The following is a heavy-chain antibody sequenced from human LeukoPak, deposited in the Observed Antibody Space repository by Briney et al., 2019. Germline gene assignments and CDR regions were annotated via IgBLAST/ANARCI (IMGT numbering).Heavy chain of an antibody. Sequence: GGSLRLSCAASGFTFSSYEMNWVRQAPGKGLEWVSYISSSGSTIYYADSVKGRFTISRDNAKKSLYLQMNSLRAEDTAMYYCARGRGFSHGWPVDTFDMWGQGTMVTVSS. CDR2: ISSSGSTI. CDR1: GFTFSSYE. J-gene: IGHJ3*02. V-gene: IGHV3-48*03. CDR3: ARGRGFSHGWPVDTFDM. D-gene: IGHD5-18*01.